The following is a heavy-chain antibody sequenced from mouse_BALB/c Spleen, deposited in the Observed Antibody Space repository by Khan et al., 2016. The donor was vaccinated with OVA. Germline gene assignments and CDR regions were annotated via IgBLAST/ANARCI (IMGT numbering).Heavy chain of an antibody. V-gene: IGHV1S81*02. J-gene: IGHJ3*01. Sequence: QVQLKESGAELVKPGASVKLSCKASGYTFTTYYMYWVKQRPGQGLEWIGEINPNNGGANFNEKFKSKATLTVDKSSSTAYMQLSSLTSEDSAVYYCTRSGDGSFAYWGQGTLVTVSA. D-gene: IGHD2-3*01. CDR1: GYTFTTYY. CDR2: INPNNGGA. CDR3: TRSGDGSFAY.